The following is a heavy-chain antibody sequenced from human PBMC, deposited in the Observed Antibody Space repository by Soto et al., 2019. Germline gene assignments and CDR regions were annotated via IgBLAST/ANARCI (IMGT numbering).Heavy chain of an antibody. J-gene: IGHJ5*02. CDR1: GGTFSNYA. CDR3: AREPWRDYYDSSGYSSS. Sequence: SVKVSCKASGGTFSNYAISWVRQAPGQGLEWMGGIIPIFGTANYAQKFQGRVTITADESTSTAYMELSSLRSEDTAVYYCAREPWRDYYDSSGYSSSWGQGTLVTVSS. D-gene: IGHD3-22*01. CDR2: IIPIFGTA. V-gene: IGHV1-69*13.